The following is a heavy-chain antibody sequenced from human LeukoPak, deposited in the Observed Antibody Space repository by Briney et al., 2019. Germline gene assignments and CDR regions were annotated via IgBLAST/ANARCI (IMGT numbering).Heavy chain of an antibody. J-gene: IGHJ5*02. D-gene: IGHD5-24*01. V-gene: IGHV1-46*01. CDR2: ISPTGSFT. CDR1: GYTFTNNF. Sequence: GASVKVSCKAFGYTFTNNFMHWVRQAPGQGPEWMGLISPTGSFTAYAQKFQGRVTLTRDLSTSTDYLELRSLRSEDTAVYYCAGDISARDEAWWFDPWGQGTLVTVSS. CDR3: AGDISARDEAWWFDP.